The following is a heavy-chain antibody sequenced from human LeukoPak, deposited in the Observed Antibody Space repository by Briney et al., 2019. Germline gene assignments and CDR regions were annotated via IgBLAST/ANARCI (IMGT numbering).Heavy chain of an antibody. CDR1: GFTFSSFW. D-gene: IGHD3-10*01. J-gene: IGHJ4*02. CDR2: IKQDGSER. CDR3: AREGIFDY. V-gene: IGHV3-7*01. Sequence: GGSLRLSCAASGFTFSSFWMNWVRQAPGKGLEWVANIKQDGSERNYVDSVKGRSTISRDNAKNSLFLQMNSLRAEDTAVYYCAREGIFDYWGQGTLVTVSS.